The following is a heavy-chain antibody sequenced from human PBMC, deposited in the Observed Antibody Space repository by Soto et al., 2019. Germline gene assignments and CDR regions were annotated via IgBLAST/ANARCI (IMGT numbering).Heavy chain of an antibody. CDR3: ARGYPYYDILTGYYRYWFDP. CDR1: GGSISSYY. D-gene: IGHD3-9*01. V-gene: IGHV4-59*01. Sequence: NPSETLSLTCTVSGGSISSYYWSWIRQPPGKGLEWIGYIYYSGSTNYNPSLKSRVTISVDTSKNQFSLKLSSVTAADTAVYYCARGYPYYDILTGYYRYWFDPWGQGTLVTVSS. J-gene: IGHJ5*02. CDR2: IYYSGST.